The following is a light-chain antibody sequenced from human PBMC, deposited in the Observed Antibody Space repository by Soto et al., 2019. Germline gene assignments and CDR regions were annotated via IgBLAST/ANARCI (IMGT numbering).Light chain of an antibody. Sequence: QSVLTQSPSASGTPGQRVTISCSGSSANIGSNYVYWYQQFPGTAPRLLIYRADQRPSGVPDRFSGSKPGTSASLAISGLRSEDEAAYYCAAWDDTVNGLVFGGGTKVTVL. CDR3: AAWDDTVNGLV. J-gene: IGLJ2*01. CDR1: SANIGSNY. CDR2: RAD. V-gene: IGLV1-47*01.